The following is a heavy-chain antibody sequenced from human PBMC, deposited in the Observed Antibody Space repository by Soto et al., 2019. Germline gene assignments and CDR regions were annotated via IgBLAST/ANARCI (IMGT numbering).Heavy chain of an antibody. CDR1: GGSSSSGGYY. CDR2: ISYRGST. CDR3: ASVPLRGVHRAYFSCGLDV. D-gene: IGHD3-10*01. J-gene: IGHJ6*02. V-gene: IGHV4-31*03. Sequence: PSETLSLTCTVSGGSSSSGGYYWSWISQHPGKGLEWIGYISYRGSTYYNPSLESRVTISVDKSKNHFSLKLSSVTAADTAAYFCASVPLRGVHRAYFSCGLDVWGRVSKVTVYS.